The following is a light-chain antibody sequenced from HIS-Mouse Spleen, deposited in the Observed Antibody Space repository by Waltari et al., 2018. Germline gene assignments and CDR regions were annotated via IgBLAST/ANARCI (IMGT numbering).Light chain of an antibody. J-gene: IGLJ1*01. V-gene: IGLV2-14*01. CDR1: SSDVGGYNY. CDR3: SSYTSSSTYV. Sequence: QSALTQPASVSGSPGQSITISCTGTSSDVGGYNYVSWYQQHPGKAPKLMSYEISDRPSGVSNRFSGSKSGNTASLTISGLQAEDEADYYCSSYTSSSTYVFGTGTKVTVL. CDR2: EIS.